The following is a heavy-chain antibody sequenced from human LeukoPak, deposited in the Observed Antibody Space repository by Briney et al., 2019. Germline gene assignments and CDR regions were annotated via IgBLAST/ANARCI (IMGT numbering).Heavy chain of an antibody. CDR2: ISGHGDST. J-gene: IGHJ4*02. CDR3: AKEVEPRDY. V-gene: IGHV3-23*01. CDR1: GFTFSAYA. D-gene: IGHD1-26*01. Sequence: PGGSLRLSCAAPGFTFSAYAMTWVRQAPGKGLEWVSGISGHGDSTFYASSVKGRFTISRDNSKNTLYLQMNSLRAEDTAVYYCAKEVEPRDYWGQGTLVTASS.